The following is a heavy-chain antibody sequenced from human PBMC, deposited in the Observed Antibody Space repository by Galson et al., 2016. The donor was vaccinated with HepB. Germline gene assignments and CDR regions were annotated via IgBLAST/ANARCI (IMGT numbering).Heavy chain of an antibody. CDR1: GFTFSSYG. CDR2: IWYDGSNR. Sequence: SLRLSCAASGFTFSSYGMHWVRQAPGKGLEWVALIWYDGSNRFYADSVKGRFTISRDNSKNTLHLQMNSLRAEDTAVYYCARLLTSSSWYGWFDPWGQGTLVTVSS. V-gene: IGHV3-33*01. J-gene: IGHJ5*02. CDR3: ARLLTSSSWYGWFDP. D-gene: IGHD6-13*01.